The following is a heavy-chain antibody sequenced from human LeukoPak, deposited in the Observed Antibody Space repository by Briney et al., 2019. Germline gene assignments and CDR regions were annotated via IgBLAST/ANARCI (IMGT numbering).Heavy chain of an antibody. Sequence: GGSLRYSCAASGFTFTNYAMRWVRQTPGKGLEWVALISSDGSKNIYADPVKGRFTVSRDNSKNTLYLQMNSLRAEDTAVYYCVKGLVQTTMSYSVDYWGQGALVTVSS. V-gene: IGHV3-30*18. CDR3: VKGLVQTTMSYSVDY. D-gene: IGHD1-1*01. J-gene: IGHJ4*02. CDR2: ISSDGSKN. CDR1: GFTFTNYA.